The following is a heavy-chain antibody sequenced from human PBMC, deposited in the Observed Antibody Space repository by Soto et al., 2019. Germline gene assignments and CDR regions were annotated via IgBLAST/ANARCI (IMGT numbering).Heavy chain of an antibody. CDR1: GFTFSSYA. J-gene: IGHJ4*02. V-gene: IGHV3-23*01. D-gene: IGHD2-21*02. CDR3: AKNCGGDCYTNFDF. Sequence: EVQLLESGGGFVQPGGSLRLSCAASGFTFSSYAMSWVRQTPGMGLEWVSAIGGSDGTTYYADSVKGRFTISRDNSKNTLYLQMNSLRAEDTAVYYCAKNCGGDCYTNFDFWGQGTLVTVSS. CDR2: IGGSDGTT.